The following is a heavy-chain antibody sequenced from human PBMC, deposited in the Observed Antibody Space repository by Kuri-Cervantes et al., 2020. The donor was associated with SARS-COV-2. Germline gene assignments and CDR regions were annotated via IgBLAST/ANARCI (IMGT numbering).Heavy chain of an antibody. CDR1: GGSISSSY. CDR3: ARLRRHNNGWFATGYYMDV. Sequence: SETLSLTCTVSGGSISSSYWSWIRQSPGKGLEWIGEINYSGTTNYNPSLKSRVTISVDTSKNQFSLNLTSVTAADTAVYYCARLRRHNNGWFATGYYMDVWGKGTTVTVSS. CDR2: INYSGTT. J-gene: IGHJ6*03. V-gene: IGHV4-34*01. D-gene: IGHD6-19*01.